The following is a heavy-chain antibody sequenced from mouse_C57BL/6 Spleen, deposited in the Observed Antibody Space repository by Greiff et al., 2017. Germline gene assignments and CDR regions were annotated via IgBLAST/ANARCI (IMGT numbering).Heavy chain of an antibody. D-gene: IGHD1-1*01. CDR3: ARRGYGSSYDWYFDV. Sequence: EVQLQQPGPELVKPGASVKISCKASGYTFTDYYMNWVKQSHGKSLEWIGDINPNNGGTSYNQKFKGKATLTVDKSSSTAYMELRSLTSEDSAVYYCARRGYGSSYDWYFDVWGTGTTVTVSS. CDR1: GYTFTDYY. CDR2: INPNNGGT. V-gene: IGHV1-26*01. J-gene: IGHJ1*03.